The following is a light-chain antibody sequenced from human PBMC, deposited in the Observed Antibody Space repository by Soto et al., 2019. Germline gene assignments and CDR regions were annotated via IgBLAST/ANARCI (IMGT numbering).Light chain of an antibody. CDR2: EGS. V-gene: IGLV2-23*01. CDR3: CSYAGSSTYI. CDR1: SSDVGSHNL. J-gene: IGLJ1*01. Sequence: QSALTQPASVPGSPGQSITISCTGTSSDVGSHNLVSWYQQHPDRAPKLMIYEGSKRPSGVSNRFSGSKSGNTASLTISGLQAEDEADYFCCSYAGSSTYIFGSGTKLTVL.